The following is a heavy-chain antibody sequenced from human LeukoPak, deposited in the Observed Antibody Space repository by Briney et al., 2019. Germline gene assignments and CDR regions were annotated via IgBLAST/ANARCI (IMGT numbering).Heavy chain of an antibody. V-gene: IGHV3-23*01. CDR1: GFTFSSYA. J-gene: IGHJ4*02. CDR3: ARGSIAVAGLDH. Sequence: GGSLRLSCAASGFTFSSYALAWVRQTPEKGLECVSAISGDGVSPYYVDSVRGRFTISRDNAKNSLYLQMNSLRAEDTAVYYCARGSIAVAGLDHWGQGTLVTVSS. D-gene: IGHD6-19*01. CDR2: ISGDGVSP.